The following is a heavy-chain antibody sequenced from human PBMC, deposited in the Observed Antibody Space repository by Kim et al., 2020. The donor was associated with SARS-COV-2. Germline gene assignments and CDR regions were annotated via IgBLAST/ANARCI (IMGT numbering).Heavy chain of an antibody. CDR1: GYSFTSYW. V-gene: IGHV5-10-1*01. CDR3: ARHGLLYNWFDP. CDR2: IDPSDSYT. Sequence: ESLKISCKGSGYSFTSYWISWVRQMPGKGLEWMGRIDPSDSYTNYSPSFQGHVTISADKSISTAYLQWSSLKASDTAMYYCARHGLLYNWFDPWGQGTLVTVSS. J-gene: IGHJ5*02.